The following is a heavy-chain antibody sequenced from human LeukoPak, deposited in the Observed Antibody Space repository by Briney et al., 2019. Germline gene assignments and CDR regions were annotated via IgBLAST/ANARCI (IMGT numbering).Heavy chain of an antibody. J-gene: IGHJ4*02. CDR2: TCLYGDGE. V-gene: IGHV3-7*02. CDR1: GFTFRTFG. Sequence: GGSLRLSCVASGFTFRTFGMAWVRQAPGKGLEWVSHTCLYGDGEYAESVRGRFTISRDNDKSSVYLEMNRLRAEDTAMYYRESWNYAYGRWGQGTLVTVS. D-gene: IGHD1-7*01. CDR3: ESWNYAYGR.